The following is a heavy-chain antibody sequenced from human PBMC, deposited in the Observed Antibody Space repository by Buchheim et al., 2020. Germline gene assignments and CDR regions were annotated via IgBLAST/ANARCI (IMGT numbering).Heavy chain of an antibody. CDR2: ISYDGSNK. V-gene: IGHV3-30-3*01. Sequence: QVQLVESGGGVVQPGRSLRLSCAASGFTFSSYAMHWVRQAPGKGLEWVAVISYDGSNKYYADSVKGRFTISRDNSKNTLYLQMNSLRAEDTAVYYCARVAVGAHVDTAMVLVYWGQGTL. D-gene: IGHD5-18*01. J-gene: IGHJ4*02. CDR1: GFTFSSYA. CDR3: ARVAVGAHVDTAMVLVY.